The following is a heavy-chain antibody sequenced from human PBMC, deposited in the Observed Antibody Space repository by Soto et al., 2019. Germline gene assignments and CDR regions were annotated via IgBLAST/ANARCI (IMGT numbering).Heavy chain of an antibody. J-gene: IGHJ4*02. CDR2: MNPTAGRT. Sequence: QVQLVQSGAEVKKPGASVKVSCKASGYSFTGYDINWLRQATGQGPEWVGWMNPTAGRTDYPQKFQGRLTLTWDTSISTAYMELSSLKIEDTAMYYCARGEWSLRHWGQGTLVTVSS. CDR3: ARGEWSLRH. CDR1: GYSFTGYD. D-gene: IGHD2-15*01. V-gene: IGHV1-8*01.